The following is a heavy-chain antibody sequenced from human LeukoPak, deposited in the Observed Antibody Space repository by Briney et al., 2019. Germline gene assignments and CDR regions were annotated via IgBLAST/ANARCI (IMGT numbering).Heavy chain of an antibody. CDR1: DGSITDYY. V-gene: IGHV4-59*01. Sequence: SETLSLTCTVSDGSITDYYWNWVRQSPEKGLEWIGYVYHAGTTYYSPSLKSRVTISLDRSKNQFSLSLNSVTAADMAVYYCARSVLWFGDLGYWGQGMLVTVSS. CDR3: ARSVLWFGDLGY. J-gene: IGHJ4*02. CDR2: VYHAGTT. D-gene: IGHD3-10*01.